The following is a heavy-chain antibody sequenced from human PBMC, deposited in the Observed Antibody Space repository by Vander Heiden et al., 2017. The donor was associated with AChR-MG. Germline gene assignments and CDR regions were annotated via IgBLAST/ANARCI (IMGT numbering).Heavy chain of an antibody. CDR2: ISYDGSHQ. CDR3: AKDIRPYASGSFENAWT. D-gene: IGHD3-10*01. CDR1: GFNFLKVG. J-gene: IGHJ4*02. V-gene: IGHV3-30*18. Sequence: QVQLLESGGGVVQPGGSLRLSCAASGFNFLKVGMHWVRQAPGKGPEWVAVISYDGSHQFYADSLKGRFTISRDNSKNTLYLQIYSLRAEDTAMYYCAKDIRPYASGSFENAWTWGQGTLVTVSS.